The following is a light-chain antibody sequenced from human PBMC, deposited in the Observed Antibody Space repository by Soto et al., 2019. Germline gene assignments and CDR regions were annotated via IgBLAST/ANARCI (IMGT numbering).Light chain of an antibody. V-gene: IGLV2-14*01. CDR1: SSDVGAYNY. Sequence: QSALTQPASVSGSPGQSITISCTGTSSDVGAYNYVSWYQQHPGKAPKLMIYDVSNRPSGISNRFSGSKSGNTASLTISGLQVEDEADYYCCSYTTSSTLAFGTGTKVTVL. CDR3: CSYTTSSTLA. CDR2: DVS. J-gene: IGLJ1*01.